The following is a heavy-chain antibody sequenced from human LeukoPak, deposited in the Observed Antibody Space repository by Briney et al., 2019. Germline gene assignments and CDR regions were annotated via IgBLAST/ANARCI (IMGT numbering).Heavy chain of an antibody. CDR1: GFTFSSYS. V-gene: IGHV3-21*01. CDR3: ARDPDSSGYPIDY. D-gene: IGHD3-22*01. J-gene: IGHJ4*02. CDR2: ISSSSSYI. Sequence: PGGSLRLSCAASGFTFSSYSMNWVRQAPGKGLEWVSSISSSSSYIYYADSVKGRFTISRDNAKNSLYLQMNSLRAEDTAVYYCARDPDSSGYPIDYWGQGTLVTVSS.